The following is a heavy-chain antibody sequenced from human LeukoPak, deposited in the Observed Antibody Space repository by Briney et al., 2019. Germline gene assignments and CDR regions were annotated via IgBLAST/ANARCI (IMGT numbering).Heavy chain of an antibody. V-gene: IGHV4-34*01. CDR1: GGSFSGYY. CDR3: ARVGSSGFGRTFRY. J-gene: IGHJ4*02. CDR2: INHSGST. Sequence: PSETLSLTCAVYGGSFSGYYWSWIRQPPGKGLEWIGEINHSGSTNYNPSLKSRVTISVDTSKNQFSLKLSSVTAADTAVYYCARVGSSGFGRTFRYWGQGTLVTVSS. D-gene: IGHD6-19*01.